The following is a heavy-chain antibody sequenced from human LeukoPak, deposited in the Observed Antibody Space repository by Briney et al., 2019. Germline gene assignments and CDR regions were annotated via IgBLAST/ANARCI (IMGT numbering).Heavy chain of an antibody. V-gene: IGHV4-59*08. CDR1: GGSISSYY. J-gene: IGHJ4*02. CDR2: IYYSGST. D-gene: IGHD6-19*01. CDR3: ARRDSGWYYFHN. Sequence: SETLSLTCTVSGGSISSYYWSWIRQPPGKGLEWIGYIYYSGSTNYNPSLKSRVTISVDTSKNQFSLKLSSVTAADTAVYYCARRDSGWYYFHNWGQGTLVTVSS.